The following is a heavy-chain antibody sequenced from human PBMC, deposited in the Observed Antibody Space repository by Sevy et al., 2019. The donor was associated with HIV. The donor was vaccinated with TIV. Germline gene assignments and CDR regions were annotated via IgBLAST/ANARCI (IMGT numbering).Heavy chain of an antibody. CDR1: GFIFSNYE. CDR3: ARDIDSSGCSYAFDL. Sequence: GGSLRLSCKASGFIFSNYEMNWVRQAPGKGLEWVSYISPSGHAIYYADSVKGRFTVSRDNAKNSLYLQMNSLRGDDTALYYCARDIDSSGCSYAFDLWGQGTMVTVSS. V-gene: IGHV3-48*03. J-gene: IGHJ3*01. CDR2: ISPSGHAI. D-gene: IGHD3-22*01.